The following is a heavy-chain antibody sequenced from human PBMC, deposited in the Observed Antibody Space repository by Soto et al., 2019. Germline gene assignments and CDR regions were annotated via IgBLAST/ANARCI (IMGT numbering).Heavy chain of an antibody. Sequence: QVQLVPSGAEVKKPGSSVKVSCRASGGTFSNYAFSWVRQAPGQGLEWMGGIIPIFGTANYAQRFQGRVTITAEESTSTAYMELSSLRSDDTAMYYCARECYGDYGKPFAYWVQGTLITVS. CDR3: ARECYGDYGKPFAY. V-gene: IGHV1-69*01. CDR1: GGTFSNYA. D-gene: IGHD4-17*01. J-gene: IGHJ4*02. CDR2: IIPIFGTA.